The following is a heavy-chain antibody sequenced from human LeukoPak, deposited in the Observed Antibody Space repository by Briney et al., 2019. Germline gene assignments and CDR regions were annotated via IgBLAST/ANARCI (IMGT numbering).Heavy chain of an antibody. V-gene: IGHV1-2*02. Sequence: ASVKVSCKASGYTFTGYYMHWVRQAPGQGLEWMGWINPNSGGTNYAQKFQGRVTMTRDTSISTAYMELSRLRSDDTAVYYCASFSGGSYYYYYYMDVWGKGTTVTVSS. J-gene: IGHJ6*03. CDR1: GYTFTGYY. CDR3: ASFSGGSYYYYYYMDV. D-gene: IGHD1-26*01. CDR2: INPNSGGT.